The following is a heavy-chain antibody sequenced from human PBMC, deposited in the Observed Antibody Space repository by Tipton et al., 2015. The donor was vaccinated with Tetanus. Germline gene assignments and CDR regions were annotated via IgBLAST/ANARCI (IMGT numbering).Heavy chain of an antibody. D-gene: IGHD1-1*01. CDR3: ATVGAGLRRREGPLDS. J-gene: IGHJ3*02. Sequence: QSGPEVKKPGSSVKVSCKFSGGTFSTFPINWVRQAPGQGLEWMGQIIPVFGTPNYAHNFQGRVTITADESTSTAYLEVNSLRSEDTAVYYCATVGAGLRRREGPLDSWGQGTMVTVSS. CDR1: GGTFSTFP. V-gene: IGHV1-69*01. CDR2: IIPVFGTP.